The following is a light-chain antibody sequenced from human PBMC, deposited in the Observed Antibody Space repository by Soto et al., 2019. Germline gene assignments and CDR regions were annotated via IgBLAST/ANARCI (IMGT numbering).Light chain of an antibody. Sequence: EIVMTQSPATLSVSPGERATLSCRASQSVSSSYLAWYQQKPGQAPRLLIYGASSRATGIPDRFSGSGSGTDFTLIISSLQPEDFAVYYCQQYNNWPQTFGQGTKVDI. V-gene: IGKV3D-15*01. CDR1: QSVSSSY. J-gene: IGKJ1*01. CDR3: QQYNNWPQT. CDR2: GAS.